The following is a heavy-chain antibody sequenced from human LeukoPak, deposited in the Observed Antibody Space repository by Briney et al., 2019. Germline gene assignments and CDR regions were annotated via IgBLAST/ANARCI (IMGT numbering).Heavy chain of an antibody. CDR1: GGSISSSSYY. V-gene: IGHV4-39*07. CDR2: IYYSGST. J-gene: IGHJ4*02. D-gene: IGHD3-22*01. Sequence: PSETLSLTCTVSGGSISSSSYYWGWIRQPPGKGLEWIGSIYYSGSTYYNPSLKSRVTISVDTSKNQFSLKLSSVTAADTAVYYCARLYYYDSSRAPGNWGQGTLVTVSS. CDR3: ARLYYYDSSRAPGN.